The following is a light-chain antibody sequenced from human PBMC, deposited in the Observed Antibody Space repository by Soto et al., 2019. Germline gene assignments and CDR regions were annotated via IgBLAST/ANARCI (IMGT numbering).Light chain of an antibody. V-gene: IGLV1-40*01. CDR3: QSYDSSLSGYVV. Sequence: QSVLTQPPSVSGAPGQRVTISCTGSSANIGAGYDVHWYQQLPGTAPKLLIYGNSNRPSGVPDRFSGSKSGTSASLAITGLQAVDEADYYCQSYDSSLSGYVVFGGGTKVTVL. CDR2: GNS. J-gene: IGLJ2*01. CDR1: SANIGAGYD.